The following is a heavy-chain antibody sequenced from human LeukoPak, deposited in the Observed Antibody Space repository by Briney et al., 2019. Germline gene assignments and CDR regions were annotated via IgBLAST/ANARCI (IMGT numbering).Heavy chain of an antibody. V-gene: IGHV4-34*01. CDR3: ARAKFIAARPDVGFYY. J-gene: IGHJ4*02. Sequence: SETLSLTCAVYGGSFSTYYWTWIRQPPGKGLEWVGEINHIGSTNYNPSLKSRVTISIDTSKNQFSLKLSSVTAADTAVYYCARAKFIAARPDVGFYYWGQGTLVTVSS. CDR1: GGSFSTYY. D-gene: IGHD6-6*01. CDR2: INHIGST.